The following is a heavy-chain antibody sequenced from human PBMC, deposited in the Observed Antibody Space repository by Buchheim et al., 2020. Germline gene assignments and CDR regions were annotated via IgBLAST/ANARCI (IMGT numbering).Heavy chain of an antibody. CDR1: GFTFSSYA. CDR3: AKDLEMATISHHSYFDL. V-gene: IGHV3-23*01. Sequence: EVQLLESGGGLVQPGESLRLSCAASGFTFSSYAMSWVRQAPGGGLEWVSTISGSGDSTNYADSVKGRFIISRYKSKNTLYLQMNSLRAEDTAVYYGAKDLEMATISHHSYFDLWGRGTL. J-gene: IGHJ2*01. CDR2: ISGSGDST. D-gene: IGHD5-24*01.